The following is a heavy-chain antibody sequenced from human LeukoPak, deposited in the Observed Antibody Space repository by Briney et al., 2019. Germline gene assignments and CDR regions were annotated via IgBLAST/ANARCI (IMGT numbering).Heavy chain of an antibody. CDR3: ARVRNKDVRVIDY. CDR2: INTNTGNP. CDR1: GYTFISYS. V-gene: IGHV7-4-1*02. D-gene: IGHD5-24*01. J-gene: IGHJ4*02. Sequence: ASVKVSCKASGYTFISYSMNWVRQAPGQGLEWMGWINTNTGNPTYAQGFTGRFVFSLDTSVSTAYLQISSLKAEDTAMYYCARVRNKDVRVIDYWGQGTLVTVSS.